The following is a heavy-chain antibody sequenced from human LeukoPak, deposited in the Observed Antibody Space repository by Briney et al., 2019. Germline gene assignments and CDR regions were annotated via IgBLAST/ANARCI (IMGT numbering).Heavy chain of an antibody. D-gene: IGHD1-1*01. J-gene: IGHJ4*02. Sequence: GGSLRLSCVASGFTFSDYYMSWIRQAPGKGLEWVSYISSSSDYTNYADSVRGRFTISRDSSKSTLYLQMNSLRAEDTAVYYCTKVSTTGVGGRGYFDQWGQGTQVTVSS. CDR3: TKVSTTGVGGRGYFDQ. V-gene: IGHV3-11*05. CDR1: GFTFSDYY. CDR2: ISSSSDYT.